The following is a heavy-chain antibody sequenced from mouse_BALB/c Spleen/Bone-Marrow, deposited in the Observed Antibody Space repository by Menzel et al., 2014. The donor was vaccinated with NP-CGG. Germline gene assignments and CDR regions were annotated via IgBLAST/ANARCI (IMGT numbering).Heavy chain of an antibody. V-gene: IGHV5-17*02. CDR3: ARKGAMITHYYAMDY. D-gene: IGHD2-4*01. CDR2: ISNGSSTI. Sequence: EVHLVESGGGLVQPGGSRKLSCAASGFTFSSFGMHWVRQAPEKGLEWVAYISNGSSTIYYADTVKGRFTISSDNPKNTLFLQMTSLRSEDTATYYCARKGAMITHYYAMDYWGQGTSVTVSP. J-gene: IGHJ4*01. CDR1: GFTFSSFG.